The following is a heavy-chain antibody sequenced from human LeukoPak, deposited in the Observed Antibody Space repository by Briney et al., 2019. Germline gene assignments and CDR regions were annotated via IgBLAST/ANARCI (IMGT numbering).Heavy chain of an antibody. CDR3: ARYGGDSFYDFWSGSKTGFDY. D-gene: IGHD3-3*01. Sequence: PGGSLRLSCAASGFTFSSYAMSWVRQAPGKGLEWVSAISGSGGSTYYADSVKGRFTISRDNAKNSLYLQMNSLRAEDTAVYYCARYGGDSFYDFWSGSKTGFDYWGQGTLVTVSS. V-gene: IGHV3-23*01. CDR2: ISGSGGST. J-gene: IGHJ4*02. CDR1: GFTFSSYA.